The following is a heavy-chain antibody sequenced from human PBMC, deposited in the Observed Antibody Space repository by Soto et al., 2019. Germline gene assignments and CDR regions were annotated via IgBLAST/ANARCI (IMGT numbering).Heavy chain of an antibody. CDR2: IYPGDSDT. Sequence: GESLKISCKGSGYSFTSYWIGWVRQMPGKGLEWMGIIYPGDSDTRYSPSFQGQVTISADKSISTAYLQWSSLKASDTAMYYWAKHVYYYDSRGYPQRPDAFDFWGQGTMVTVSS. CDR1: GYSFTSYW. CDR3: AKHVYYYDSRGYPQRPDAFDF. J-gene: IGHJ3*01. V-gene: IGHV5-51*01. D-gene: IGHD3-22*01.